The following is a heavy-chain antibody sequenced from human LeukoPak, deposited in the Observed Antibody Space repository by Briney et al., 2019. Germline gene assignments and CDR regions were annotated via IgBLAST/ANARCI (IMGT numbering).Heavy chain of an antibody. CDR2: TRNKANSYTT. Sequence: PGGSLRLSCAASGFTFSDHYMDWARQAPGKGLEWVGRTRNKANSYTTEYAASVKGRFTISRDDSKNSLYLQMNSLKTEDTAVYYCAGSMTTVSYWYFDLWGRGTLVTVSS. CDR3: AGSMTTVSYWYFDL. CDR1: GFTFSDHY. V-gene: IGHV3-72*01. D-gene: IGHD4-11*01. J-gene: IGHJ2*01.